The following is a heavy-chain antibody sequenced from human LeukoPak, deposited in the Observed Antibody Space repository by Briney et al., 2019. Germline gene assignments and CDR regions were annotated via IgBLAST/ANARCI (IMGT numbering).Heavy chain of an antibody. Sequence: PGGSLRLSCAASGFTFSSYSMNWVRQAPGRGLEWVSYISSSSSTIYYADSVKGRFTISRDNAKNSLHLQMNSLRAEDTAVYYCARDLPDSSGYFPRHRWGAFDIWGQGTMVTVSS. D-gene: IGHD3-22*01. CDR1: GFTFSSYS. CDR3: ARDLPDSSGYFPRHRWGAFDI. J-gene: IGHJ3*02. CDR2: ISSSSSTI. V-gene: IGHV3-48*01.